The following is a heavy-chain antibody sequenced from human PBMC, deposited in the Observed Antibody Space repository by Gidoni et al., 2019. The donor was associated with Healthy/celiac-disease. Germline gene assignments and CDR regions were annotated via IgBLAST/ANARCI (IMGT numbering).Heavy chain of an antibody. V-gene: IGHV4-34*01. CDR3: ARGRWVRY. J-gene: IGHJ4*02. D-gene: IGHD1-26*01. CDR1: GGSFSGYS. Sequence: QVQLQQWGAGLLKPSETLSLTCAVYGGSFSGYSWSWIRQPPGKGLEWIGEIHHSVSTNYNPSLKSRVTISVDTSKNQFALKLSSVTAADTAVYYCARGRWVRYWGQGTLVTVSS. CDR2: IHHSVST.